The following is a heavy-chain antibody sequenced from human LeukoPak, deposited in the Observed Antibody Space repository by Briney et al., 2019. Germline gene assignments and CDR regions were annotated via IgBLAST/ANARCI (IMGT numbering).Heavy chain of an antibody. D-gene: IGHD2-2*01. CDR3: ARSILVVPVASHYNYGVDV. Sequence: GASVKVSCKASGYAFAKYAIHWVRQAPGQRLECMGWINAGNGNTRYSQKFQGGVTITRDTSASTAYMELSSLRSEDTAVYYCARSILVVPVASHYNYGVDVWGQGTTVTVSS. CDR2: INAGNGNT. CDR1: GYAFAKYA. V-gene: IGHV1-3*01. J-gene: IGHJ6*02.